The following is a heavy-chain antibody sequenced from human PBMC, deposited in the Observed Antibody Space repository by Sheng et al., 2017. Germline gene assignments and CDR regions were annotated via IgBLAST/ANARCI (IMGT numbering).Heavy chain of an antibody. CDR1: GFSFSSHW. CDR3: VRNGGAFDY. D-gene: IGHD4-17*01. CDR2: VNPDGSDK. J-gene: IGHJ4*02. V-gene: IGHV3-7*01. Sequence: EVQLVESGGGLVQPGGSLRLSCAASGFSFSSHWMSLVRQAPGKGLEWVANVNPDGSDKKYVDSVKGRFAISRDNAKNSLYLQMNSLRAEYTAVYYCVRNGGAFDYWGQGTLVTVSS.